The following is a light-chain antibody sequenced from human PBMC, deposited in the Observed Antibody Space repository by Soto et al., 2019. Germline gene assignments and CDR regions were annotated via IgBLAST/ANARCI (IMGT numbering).Light chain of an antibody. CDR1: SSDVGGYNY. Sequence: QSALTQPDSVSGSPGQSITISCTGTSSDVGGYNYVSWYQQHPGKAPKLMIYDVSNRPSGVSNRFSGSKSGNTASLTISGIQAEDEADYYCSSYTSSSTVVFGGGTKLTVL. CDR3: SSYTSSSTVV. CDR2: DVS. J-gene: IGLJ2*01. V-gene: IGLV2-14*01.